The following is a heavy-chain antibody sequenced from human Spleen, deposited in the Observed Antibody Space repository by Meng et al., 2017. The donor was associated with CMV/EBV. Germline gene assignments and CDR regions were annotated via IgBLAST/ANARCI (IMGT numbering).Heavy chain of an antibody. CDR3: ARDRGGFSYGLDY. CDR1: GYTFTASY. V-gene: IGHV1-2*02. D-gene: IGHD5-18*01. J-gene: IGHJ4*02. CDR2: INTNSGGT. Sequence: ASVKVSCKPSGYTFTASYIHWVRQAPGQGLEWMGWINTNSGGTNYAQKFQGRATMTRDTSISTGYMELSRLRSADTAMYYCARDRGGFSYGLDYWGQGMLVTVSS.